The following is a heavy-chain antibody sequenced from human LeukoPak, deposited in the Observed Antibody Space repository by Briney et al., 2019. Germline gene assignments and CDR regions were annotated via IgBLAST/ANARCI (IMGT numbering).Heavy chain of an antibody. CDR3: ARRRGGFHLDY. V-gene: IGHV3-21*01. J-gene: IGHJ4*02. D-gene: IGHD5-24*01. CDR1: GFTFSSYS. Sequence: GGSLRLSCAASGFTFSSYSMNWVRQAPGKGREWVSSISSSSSYIYYADSVKGRFTISRDNAKNSLYRQMNSLRAEDTAVYYCARRRGGFHLDYWGQGTLVTVSS. CDR2: ISSSSSYI.